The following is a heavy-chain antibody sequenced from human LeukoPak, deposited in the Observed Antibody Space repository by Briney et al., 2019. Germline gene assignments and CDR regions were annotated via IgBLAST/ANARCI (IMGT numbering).Heavy chain of an antibody. CDR1: GGTFSSYA. D-gene: IGHD2-2*02. CDR3: ARASRYCSSTSCYTNLTPLVGYFDY. CDR2: IIPIFGTA. J-gene: IGHJ4*02. Sequence: GASVKVSCKASGGTFSSYAISWVRQAPGQGLEWMGGIIPIFGTANYAQKFQGRVTITADESTSTAYMELSSLRSEDTAVYYCARASRYCSSTSCYTNLTPLVGYFDYWGQGTLVTVSS. V-gene: IGHV1-69*13.